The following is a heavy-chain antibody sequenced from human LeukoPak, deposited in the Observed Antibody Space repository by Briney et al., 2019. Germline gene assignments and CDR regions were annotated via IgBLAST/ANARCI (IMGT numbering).Heavy chain of an antibody. D-gene: IGHD6-13*01. J-gene: IGHJ5*02. V-gene: IGHV7-4-1*02. CDR2: INTNTGTL. CDR1: GYTFTSYA. CDR3: ARTKQQLRNWFDP. Sequence: GASVKVSCKASGYTFTSYAMNWVRQAPGQGLEWMGWINTNTGTLTYAQGFTGRFVFSLDTSFNTAYLQISSLKAEDTAVYYCARTKQQLRNWFDPWGQGTLVTVSS.